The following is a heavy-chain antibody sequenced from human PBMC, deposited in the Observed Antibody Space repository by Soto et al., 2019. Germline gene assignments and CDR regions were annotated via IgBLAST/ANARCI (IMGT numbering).Heavy chain of an antibody. CDR2: IWYDGSNK. V-gene: IGHV3-33*08. J-gene: IGHJ6*02. CDR3: ARDGQQLTPYALDV. CDR1: GFTLRLHA. D-gene: IGHD6-13*01. Sequence: QVQLVESGGGVIQPGRSLRLSCAASGFTLRLHAMHWVRQAPGTGLEWVAQIWYDGSNKYYTDSVKGRFTVSRDDFKNTVFLQMDSLRAEDTAGYYCARDGQQLTPYALDVWGQGTTVIVSS.